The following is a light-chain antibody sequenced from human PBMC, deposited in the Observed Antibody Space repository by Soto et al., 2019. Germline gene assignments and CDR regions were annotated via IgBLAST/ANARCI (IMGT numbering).Light chain of an antibody. J-gene: IGKJ2*01. V-gene: IGKV1-39*01. CDR2: AAS. CDR1: QIINTY. CDR3: QQRYSTLYT. Sequence: DIQMTQSPSSLSASVGDRVTITCRASQIINTYLNLYQQKPGKAPNLLIFAASSLHSGVPSRFSGSGSGRDFALIINSVQHEDFATYYCQQRYSTLYTFGQGTKLEI.